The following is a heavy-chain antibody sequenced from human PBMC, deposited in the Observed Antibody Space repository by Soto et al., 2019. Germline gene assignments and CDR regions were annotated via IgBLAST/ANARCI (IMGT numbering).Heavy chain of an antibody. CDR3: ARDGDRWKFDL. D-gene: IGHD1-1*01. V-gene: IGHV3-7*01. CDR1: GVSFNKYW. Sequence: LRLSCVVSGVSFNKYWMSWVRQAPGKGLEWVADIREDGSEKYYVDSVEGRFTISRDNAKNSLYLQMNSLRAEDTAVYHCARDGDRWKFDLWGQGTLVTVSS. J-gene: IGHJ5*02. CDR2: IREDGSEK.